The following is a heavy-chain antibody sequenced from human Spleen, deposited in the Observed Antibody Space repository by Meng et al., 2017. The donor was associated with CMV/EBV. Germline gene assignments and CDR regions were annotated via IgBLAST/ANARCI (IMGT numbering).Heavy chain of an antibody. D-gene: IGHD6-6*01. CDR1: GFTFSSYS. J-gene: IGHJ4*02. CDR2: ISSSSSYI. CDR3: AKDGVAGSSPPG. Sequence: GESLKISCAASGFTFSSYSMNWVRQAPGKGLEWVSSISSSSSYIYYADSVKGRFTISRDNAKNSLYLQMNSLRAEDTAVYYCAKDGVAGSSPPGWGQGTLVTVSS. V-gene: IGHV3-21*04.